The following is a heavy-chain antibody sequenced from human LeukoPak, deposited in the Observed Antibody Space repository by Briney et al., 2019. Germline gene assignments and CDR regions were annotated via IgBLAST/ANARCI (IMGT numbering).Heavy chain of an antibody. CDR2: IYYSGIT. CDR3: ARDRGEMAIPEAAFDI. CDR1: GGSISSSYYY. J-gene: IGHJ3*02. D-gene: IGHD5-24*01. Sequence: SETLSLTCTVSGGSISSSYYYWGWIRQPPGKGLEWIGSIYYSGITDYNPTLKSRVTISVDTSRKQLSLKLRSVTAADTAVYYCARDRGEMAIPEAAFDIWGQGTMVTVSS. V-gene: IGHV4-39*07.